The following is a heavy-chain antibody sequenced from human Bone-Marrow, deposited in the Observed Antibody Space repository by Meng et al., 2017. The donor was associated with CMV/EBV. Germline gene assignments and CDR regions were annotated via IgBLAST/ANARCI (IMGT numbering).Heavy chain of an antibody. V-gene: IGHV4-59*01. Sequence: SETLSLTCTVSGDSISTYYWSWIRQPPGKGLEWIAYIYYSGSTNYSPSLKSRVTISVDTSKNLFSLKLSSVTAADTAVYYRARDPTVAPPGAFDIWGQGTMVTVSS. D-gene: IGHD4-23*01. CDR2: IYYSGST. CDR1: GDSISTYY. J-gene: IGHJ3*02. CDR3: ARDPTVAPPGAFDI.